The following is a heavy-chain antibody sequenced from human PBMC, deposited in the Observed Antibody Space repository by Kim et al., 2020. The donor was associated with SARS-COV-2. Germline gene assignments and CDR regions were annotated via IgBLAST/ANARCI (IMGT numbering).Heavy chain of an antibody. CDR3: ARAMGP. Sequence: RGSTTYTPSIKSRVTISEDTAKNQFSLKLSSVTAADTAVYYCARAMGPWGQGTLVTVSS. CDR2: RGST. D-gene: IGHD3-16*01. V-gene: IGHV4-34*01. J-gene: IGHJ5*02.